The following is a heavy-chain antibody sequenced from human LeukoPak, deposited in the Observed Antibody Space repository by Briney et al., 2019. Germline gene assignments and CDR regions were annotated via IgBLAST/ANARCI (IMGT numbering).Heavy chain of an antibody. D-gene: IGHD3-3*01. V-gene: IGHV3-53*01. J-gene: IGHJ4*01. CDR3: ASEQRFGFGY. CDR1: GFTVSSNY. Sequence: GPSLRLSRAPSGFTVSSNYISCVRQAPGKGLEWVSYIYSGVSTYYQTSVKGRFLITRDNTEDTLYLQKNTKGAEDTAMYYCASEQRFGFGYWGKGTLVTV. CDR2: IYSGVST.